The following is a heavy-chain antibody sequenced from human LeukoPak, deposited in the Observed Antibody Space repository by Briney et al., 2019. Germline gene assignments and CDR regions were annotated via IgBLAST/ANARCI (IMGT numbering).Heavy chain of an antibody. J-gene: IGHJ6*02. V-gene: IGHV1-8*01. CDR1: GYTFTSYD. D-gene: IGHD3-10*01. Sequence: ASVKASCKASGYTFTSYDINWVRQATGQGLEWMGWMNPNSGNTGYAQKFQGRVTMTRNTSISTAYMELSSLRSEDTAVYYCARVVRGITYYYYGMDVWGQGTTVTVSS. CDR2: MNPNSGNT. CDR3: ARVVRGITYYYYGMDV.